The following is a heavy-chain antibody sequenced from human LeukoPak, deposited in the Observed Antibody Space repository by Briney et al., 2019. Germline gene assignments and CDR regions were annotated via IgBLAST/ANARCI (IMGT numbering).Heavy chain of an antibody. D-gene: IGHD5-12*01. J-gene: IGHJ4*02. CDR2: ISGSGGNT. CDR3: ARDNGYGSFGY. Sequence: GGSLRLSCAASGFTFNSYAMSWVRQAPGKGLEWVSGISGSGGNTYYADSVKGRFTISRDNSRNTLYLQMNSLTAEDTALYYCARDNGYGSFGYWSQGTLVTVSS. CDR1: GFTFNSYA. V-gene: IGHV3-23*01.